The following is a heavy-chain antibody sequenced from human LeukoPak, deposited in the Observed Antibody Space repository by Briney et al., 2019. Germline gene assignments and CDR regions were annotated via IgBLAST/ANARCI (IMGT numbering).Heavy chain of an antibody. Sequence: PGGSLRLSCAVSGFTVDSNYMSWVRQTPGKGLEWVSVIYSGGSTYYADSVKGRFTISRDNSKNTLYLQMNSLRAEDTAVYYCARGYSGYDLFDYWGQGTLVTVSS. J-gene: IGHJ4*02. V-gene: IGHV3-66*01. CDR2: IYSGGST. CDR3: ARGYSGYDLFDY. D-gene: IGHD5-12*01. CDR1: GFTVDSNY.